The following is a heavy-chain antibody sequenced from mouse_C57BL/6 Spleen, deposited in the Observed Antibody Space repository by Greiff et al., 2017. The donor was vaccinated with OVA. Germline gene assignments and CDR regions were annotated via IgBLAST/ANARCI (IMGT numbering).Heavy chain of an antibody. CDR3: TRMRDYGSSYYFDY. CDR2: ISSGGSYT. J-gene: IGHJ2*01. CDR1: GFTFSSYG. D-gene: IGHD1-1*01. V-gene: IGHV5-6*01. Sequence: EVKLVESGGDLVKPGGSLKLSCAASGFTFSSYGMSWVRQTPDKRLEWVATISSGGSYTYYPDSVKGRFTISRDNAKNTLYLHMSSLKSEDTAMYYCTRMRDYGSSYYFDYWGQGTTLTVSS.